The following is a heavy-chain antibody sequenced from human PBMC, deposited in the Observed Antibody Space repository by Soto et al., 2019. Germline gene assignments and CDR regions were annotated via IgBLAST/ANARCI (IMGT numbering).Heavy chain of an antibody. CDR1: GFTFSSYG. D-gene: IGHD4-17*01. J-gene: IGHJ4*02. CDR3: AKVYHRTVQRHYYFDY. Sequence: QPGGSLRLSCAASGFTFSSYGMHWVRQAPGKGLEWVAVISYDGSNKYYADSVKGRFTISRDNSKNTLYLQMNSLRAEDTAVYYCAKVYHRTVQRHYYFDYWGQGTLVTVSS. CDR2: ISYDGSNK. V-gene: IGHV3-30*18.